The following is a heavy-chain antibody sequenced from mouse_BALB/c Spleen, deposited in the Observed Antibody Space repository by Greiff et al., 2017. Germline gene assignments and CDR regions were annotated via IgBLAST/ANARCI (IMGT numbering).Heavy chain of an antibody. CDR3: ARWDGYYGFAY. J-gene: IGHJ3*01. Sequence: QVQLQQPGAELVMPGASVKMSCKASGYTFTDYWMHWVKQRPGQGLEWIGAIDTSDSYTSYNQKFKGKATLTVDESSSTAYMQLSSLTSEDSAVYYCARWDGYYGFAYWGQGTLVTVSA. V-gene: IGHV1-69*01. D-gene: IGHD2-3*01. CDR1: GYTFTDYW. CDR2: IDTSDSYT.